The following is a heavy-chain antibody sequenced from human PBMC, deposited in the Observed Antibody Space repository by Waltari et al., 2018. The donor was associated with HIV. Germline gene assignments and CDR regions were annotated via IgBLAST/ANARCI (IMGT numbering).Heavy chain of an antibody. CDR3: ARPGLAYCGGDCFYHF. CDR1: GYRVTTYW. D-gene: IGHD2-21*02. J-gene: IGHJ4*02. CDR2: VYPGDSET. V-gene: IGHV5-51*01. Sequence: VQLVQSGTEVKKPGESLTISCKASGYRVTTYWLAWVRQRPGKGLEWMGIVYPGDSETRDSPSFEGQVTISVDKSIATAYLQWSSLKASDSAVYYCARPGLAYCGGDCFYHFWGQGTLVSVSS.